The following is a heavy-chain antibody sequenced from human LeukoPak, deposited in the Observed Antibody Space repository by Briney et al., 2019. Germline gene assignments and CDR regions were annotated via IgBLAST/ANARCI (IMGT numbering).Heavy chain of an antibody. J-gene: IGHJ4*02. CDR2: INPNSGGT. D-gene: IGHD4-17*01. CDR1: GYTFTGYY. Sequence: ASVKVSCKASGYTFTGYYMHWVRQAPGQGLEWMGWINPNSGGTNYAQKFQGRVTMTRDTSISTAYMELSRLRSDDTAVYYCARDGPLTYGDYNYWGQGTLVTVSS. CDR3: ARDGPLTYGDYNY. V-gene: IGHV1-2*02.